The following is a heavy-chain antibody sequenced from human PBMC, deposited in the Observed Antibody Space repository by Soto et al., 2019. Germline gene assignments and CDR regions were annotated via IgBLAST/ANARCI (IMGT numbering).Heavy chain of an antibody. CDR3: ARVSLDSTWFDP. J-gene: IGHJ5*02. V-gene: IGHV4-31*03. CDR1: GGSISSGAYY. CDR2: IYSTEST. D-gene: IGHD2-15*01. Sequence: SETLSLTCTVSGGSISSGAYYWSWIRQHPGKGLEWIGYIYSTESTNYNPSLKSRVTISVDTSKNQFSLKLSSVTAADTAVYYCARVSLDSTWFDPWGQGTLVTVSS.